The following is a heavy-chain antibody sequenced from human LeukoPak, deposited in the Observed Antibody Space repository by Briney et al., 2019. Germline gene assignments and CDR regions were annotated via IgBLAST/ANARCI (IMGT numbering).Heavy chain of an antibody. CDR1: GYTFTSYA. V-gene: IGHV7-4-1*02. J-gene: IGHJ4*02. CDR3: ARGMVYAKFLRYFDY. CDR2: INTNTGNP. Sequence: ASVKVSCKASGYTFTSYAMNWVRQAPGQGLEWMGWINTNTGNPTYAQGFTGRFVFSLDTSVSTAYLQISSLKAEDTAMYYCARGMVYAKFLRYFDYWGQGTLVTVSS. D-gene: IGHD2-8*01.